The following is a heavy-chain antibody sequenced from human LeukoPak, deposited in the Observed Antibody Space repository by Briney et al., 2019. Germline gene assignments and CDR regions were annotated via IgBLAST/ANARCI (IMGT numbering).Heavy chain of an antibody. V-gene: IGHV3-48*01. CDR1: GLSFSNYA. D-gene: IGHD3-10*01. J-gene: IGHJ6*04. Sequence: GGSLRLSCAASGLSFSNYAMYWVRQAPGKGLEWVSYISSSSSTIYYADSVKGRFTISRDNAKNSLYLQMNSLRAEDTAVYYCARDPPPMVRGVMDVWGKGTTVTVSS. CDR3: ARDPPPMVRGVMDV. CDR2: ISSSSSTI.